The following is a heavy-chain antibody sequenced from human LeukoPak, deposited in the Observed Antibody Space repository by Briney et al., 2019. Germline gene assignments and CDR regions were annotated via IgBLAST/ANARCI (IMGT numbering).Heavy chain of an antibody. CDR2: IYSGGDT. J-gene: IGHJ4*02. CDR1: GFTVSRNY. D-gene: IGHD2-2*01. CDR3: ARSTPASPFDY. Sequence: PGGSLRLSCAASGFTVSRNYMSWVRQAPGKGLEGVSVIYSGGDTYYADSVQGRFTISRDISENTLYLQMDNLSAEDTAFYYCARSTPASPFDYWGQGTLVTVSS. V-gene: IGHV3-53*01.